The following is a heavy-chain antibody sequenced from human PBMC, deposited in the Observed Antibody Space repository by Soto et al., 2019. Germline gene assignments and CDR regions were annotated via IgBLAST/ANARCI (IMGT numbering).Heavy chain of an antibody. CDR2: VIPTQRTT. CDR3: VIEILIVAVSVVRMDV. V-gene: IGHV1-69*01. CDR1: GDTFIGYS. Sequence: QVQLVQSGAEVKKPGTSVRVSCKASGDTFIGYSISWVRQAPGQGLEWMGWVIPTQRTTKYAQRFQGRVKMSVDQVASTTYMELSSLRPEDTALYYCVIEILIVAVSVVRMDVWGQGTTVTVSS. J-gene: IGHJ6*02. D-gene: IGHD6-19*01.